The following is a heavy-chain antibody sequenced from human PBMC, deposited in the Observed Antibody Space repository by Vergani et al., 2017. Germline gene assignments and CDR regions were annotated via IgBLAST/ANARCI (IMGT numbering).Heavy chain of an antibody. D-gene: IGHD1-26*01. J-gene: IGHJ6*02. CDR2: TWYDGNNK. CDR1: GFTFNQYG. Sequence: QVQLVESGGGVVQPGRSLRLSCAASGFTFNQYGMHWVRQAPGKGLEWVAVTWYDGNNKQYADSVKGRFTISRDNSKSTLYLQMNSLRAEDTAVYYCAKAYVSYAAYYYYGMDVWGQGTTVTVSS. V-gene: IGHV3-33*06. CDR3: AKAYVSYAAYYYYGMDV.